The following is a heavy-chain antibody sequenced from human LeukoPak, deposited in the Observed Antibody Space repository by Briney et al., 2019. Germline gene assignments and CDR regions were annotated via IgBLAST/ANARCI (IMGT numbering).Heavy chain of an antibody. D-gene: IGHD6-13*01. CDR3: ARGRGSSSWYGGYYFDY. J-gene: IGHJ4*02. CDR2: IKQDGSEK. CDR1: GFTFSSYW. Sequence: GGSLRLSCAASGFTFSSYWMSWVRQAPGKGLEWVANIKQDGSEKYYVDSVKGRFTISRDNAKNSLYLQMNSLRAEDTAVYYCARGRGSSSWYGGYYFDYWGQGTLVTVSS. V-gene: IGHV3-7*01.